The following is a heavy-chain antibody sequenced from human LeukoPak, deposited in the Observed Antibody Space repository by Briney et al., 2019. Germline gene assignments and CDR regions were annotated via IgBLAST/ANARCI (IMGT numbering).Heavy chain of an antibody. CDR2: IRYDGSNK. J-gene: IGHJ5*02. V-gene: IGHV3-30*02. CDR1: GFTFSSYG. D-gene: IGHD2-2*01. CDR3: AKDSCSTSGYFWIDP. Sequence: GGSLRLSCAPSGFTFSSYGMHWVRQAPGKGLEWVAFIRYDGSNKYYADSVKGRFTISRDNSKNTLYLKMNSLRAEDTAVYYFAKDSCSTSGYFWIDPWGEGTLVTLSS.